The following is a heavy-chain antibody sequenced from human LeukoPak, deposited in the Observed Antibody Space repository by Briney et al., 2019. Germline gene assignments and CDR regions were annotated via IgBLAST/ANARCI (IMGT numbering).Heavy chain of an antibody. CDR3: ATSYYYGSGSYLRAFDY. J-gene: IGHJ4*02. D-gene: IGHD3-10*01. Sequence: ASVKVSCKASGYTVTSYGISWVRQAPGQGLEWMGWISAYNGNTNYAQKLQGRVTMTTDTSTSTAYMELRSLRSDDTAVYYCATSYYYGSGSYLRAFDYWGQGTLVTVSS. CDR2: ISAYNGNT. CDR1: GYTVTSYG. V-gene: IGHV1-18*01.